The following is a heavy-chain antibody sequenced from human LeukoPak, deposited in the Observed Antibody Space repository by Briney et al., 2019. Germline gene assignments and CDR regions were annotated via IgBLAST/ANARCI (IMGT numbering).Heavy chain of an antibody. D-gene: IGHD6-6*01. CDR3: AHRSSIAATHAFGI. J-gene: IGHJ3*02. V-gene: IGHV2-5*02. Sequence: SGPTLVKPTQTLTLTCTFSGFSLSTSGVGVGWIRQPPGKALEWLALIYWDDDKRYSPSLKSRLTITKDTSKNQVVLTMTNMDPVDTATYYCAHRSSIAATHAFGIWGQGTMVTVSS. CDR2: IYWDDDK. CDR1: GFSLSTSGVG.